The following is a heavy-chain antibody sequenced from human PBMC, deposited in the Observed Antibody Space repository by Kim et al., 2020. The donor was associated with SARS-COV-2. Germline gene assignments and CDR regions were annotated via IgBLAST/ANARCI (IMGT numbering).Heavy chain of an antibody. D-gene: IGHD2-15*01. CDR3: ATMIRYCSGGSCYYFDY. CDR1: GFTFSSYG. CDR2: ISYDGSNK. Sequence: GGSLRLSCAASGFTFSSYGMHWVRQAPGKGLEWVAVISYDGSNKYYADSVKGRFTISRDNSKNTLYLQMNSLRAEYTAVYYCATMIRYCSGGSCYYFDYWVQGTLVTVSS. V-gene: IGHV3-30*03. J-gene: IGHJ4*02.